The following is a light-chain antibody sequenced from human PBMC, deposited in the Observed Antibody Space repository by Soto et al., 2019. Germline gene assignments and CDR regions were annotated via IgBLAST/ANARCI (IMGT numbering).Light chain of an antibody. Sequence: DIQMTQSPSSLSASLGDRVTISCRASQSISSYVNWFQQKPGKVPKVLIYAASSLQSGVPSRFSGRGSGTDFTLTISSLQPEDFATYYCQQTYRPQFTFGPGTKVDIK. CDR3: QQTYRPQFT. CDR1: QSISSY. V-gene: IGKV1-39*01. CDR2: AAS. J-gene: IGKJ3*01.